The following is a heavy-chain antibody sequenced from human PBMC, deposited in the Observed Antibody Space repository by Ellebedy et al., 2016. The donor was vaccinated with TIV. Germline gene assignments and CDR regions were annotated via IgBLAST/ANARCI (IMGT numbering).Heavy chain of an antibody. CDR2: INHSGST. CDR3: ARGLSDVY. CDR1: GGSLNGYY. V-gene: IGHV4-34*01. Sequence: MPSDTLSLTCAVYGGSLNGYYWSWIRQPPGKGLEFVGEINHSGSTNYNPSLKSRVTISLDTSKNQFSLKLTSGTAADTAVYYGARGLSDVYWGQGTLVTVSS. J-gene: IGHJ4*02.